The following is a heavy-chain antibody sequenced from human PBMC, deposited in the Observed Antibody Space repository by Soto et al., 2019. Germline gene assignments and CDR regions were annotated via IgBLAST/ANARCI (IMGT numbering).Heavy chain of an antibody. Sequence: GGSLRLSCAASGFTFSSYTMNWVRQAPGKGLQWVSSISSSSTYIYYADSVKGRFTISRDNAKNSLFLQMNSLRAEDTAVYYCASALGLPYYYGMDVWGQGTTVTVSS. CDR1: GFTFSSYT. V-gene: IGHV3-21*01. D-gene: IGHD5-12*01. CDR2: ISSSSTYI. J-gene: IGHJ6*02. CDR3: ASALGLPYYYGMDV.